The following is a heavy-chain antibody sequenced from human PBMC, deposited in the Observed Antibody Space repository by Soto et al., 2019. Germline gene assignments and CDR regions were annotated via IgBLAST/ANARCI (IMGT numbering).Heavy chain of an antibody. CDR2: ISRGATTT. Sequence: GSLRLSGTVSVLTVISFEMDWVRQAAGKGPEWISYISRGATTTYYADSVRGRFTISRDDAENSVFLQMDSLRVEDTAIYFCATRSTDYYFYWGQGTLVTV. D-gene: IGHD3-9*01. J-gene: IGHJ4*02. CDR1: VLTVISFE. CDR3: ATRSTDYYFY. V-gene: IGHV3-48*03.